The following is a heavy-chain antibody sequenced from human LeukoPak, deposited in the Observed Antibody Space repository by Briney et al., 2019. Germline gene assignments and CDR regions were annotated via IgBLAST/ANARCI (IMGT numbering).Heavy chain of an antibody. V-gene: IGHV1-46*01. CDR1: GYTFTSYG. CDR3: ARDGSGSYYR. Sequence: ASVKVSCKASGYTFTSYGISWVRQAPGQGLEWMGIINPSGGSTSYAQKFQGRVTMTRDTSTSTVYMELSSLRSEDTAVYYCARDGSGSYYRWGQGTLVTVSS. D-gene: IGHD1-26*01. J-gene: IGHJ4*02. CDR2: INPSGGST.